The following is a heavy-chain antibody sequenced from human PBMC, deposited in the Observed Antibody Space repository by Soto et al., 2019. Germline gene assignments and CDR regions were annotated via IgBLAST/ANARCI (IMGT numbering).Heavy chain of an antibody. D-gene: IGHD2-2*01. CDR2: IYYSGST. CDR1: GGSISSGDYY. J-gene: IGHJ6*02. V-gene: IGHV4-30-4*01. Sequence: QVQLQESGPGLVKPSQTLSLTCTVSGGSISSGDYYWSWIRQPPGKGLEGIGYIYYSGSTYYNPSLQSRVTISVDTSKNQFSLKLSSVTAADTAVYYCASSRVGPYCSSTSCYPIYYYYGMDVWGQGTTVTVSS. CDR3: ASSRVGPYCSSTSCYPIYYYYGMDV.